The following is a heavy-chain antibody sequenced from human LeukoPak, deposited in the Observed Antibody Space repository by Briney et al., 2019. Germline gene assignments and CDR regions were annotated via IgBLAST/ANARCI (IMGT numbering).Heavy chain of an antibody. Sequence: KSGGSLRLSCAASGFTFSSYWMSWVRQAPGKGLEWVANIKQDGSEKYYVDSVKGRFTISRDNAKNSLYLQMNSLRAEDTAVYYCARARSMIVVATGFDYWGQGTLVTVSS. J-gene: IGHJ4*02. CDR3: ARARSMIVVATGFDY. CDR2: IKQDGSEK. D-gene: IGHD3-22*01. V-gene: IGHV3-7*03. CDR1: GFTFSSYW.